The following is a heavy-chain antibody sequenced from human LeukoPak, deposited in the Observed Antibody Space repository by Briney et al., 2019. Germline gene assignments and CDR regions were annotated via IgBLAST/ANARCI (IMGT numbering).Heavy chain of an antibody. V-gene: IGHV3-21*01. Sequence: GGSLRLSCAASGFTFSSYSMNWVRQAPGKGLEWVSSISSSSSYIYYADSVKGRFTISRDNAKNSLYLQMNSLRAEDTAVYYCARHYGDYAPFFDYWGQGTLVTVSS. J-gene: IGHJ4*02. CDR2: ISSSSSYI. D-gene: IGHD4-17*01. CDR1: GFTFSSYS. CDR3: ARHYGDYAPFFDY.